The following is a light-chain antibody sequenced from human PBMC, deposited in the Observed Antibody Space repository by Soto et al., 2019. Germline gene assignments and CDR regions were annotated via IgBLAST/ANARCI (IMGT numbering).Light chain of an antibody. CDR3: CSYAGNFIWV. CDR1: TSDVGAYNL. CDR2: DVI. J-gene: IGLJ3*02. V-gene: IGLV2-11*01. Sequence: QSALTQPRSVSGSPGQSITLSCAGSTSDVGAYNLVSWYQQHPGEAPKLMIYDVIKRPSGVPYRFSGSKSGNTASLTISGLQADDEADYYCCSYAGNFIWVFGGGTQLTVL.